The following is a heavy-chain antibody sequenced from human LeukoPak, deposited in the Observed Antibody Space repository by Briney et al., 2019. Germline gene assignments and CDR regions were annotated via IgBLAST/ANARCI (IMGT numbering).Heavy chain of an antibody. J-gene: IGHJ5*02. CDR3: ARAPFSYDFWSGLEVYNNWFDP. CDR2: ISAYNGNT. V-gene: IGHV1-18*01. Sequence: ASVKVSCKASGYTFTSYGISWVRQAPGQGLEWMGWISAYNGNTNYAQKLQGRVTMTTDTSTSTAYMELRSLRSDDTAVYYCARAPFSYDFWSGLEVYNNWFDPWGQGTLVTVSS. D-gene: IGHD3-3*01. CDR1: GYTFTSYG.